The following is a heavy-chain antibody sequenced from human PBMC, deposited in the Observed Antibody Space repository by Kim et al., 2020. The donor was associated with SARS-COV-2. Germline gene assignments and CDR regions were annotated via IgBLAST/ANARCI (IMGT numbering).Heavy chain of an antibody. J-gene: IGHJ4*02. D-gene: IGHD3-16*01. CDR3: ARSMFDYSWGTGLKEEDS. CDR2: ISGFHSNA. Sequence: ASVKVSCKTSGYPFSSFAITWVRQAPGQGLEWMGWISGFHSNANYTEKFQGRLTLTADITPSTAYMDLRSLRSDDTAVYYCARSMFDYSWGTGLKEEDSWGQGTLLTVTS. V-gene: IGHV1-18*01. CDR1: GYPFSSFA.